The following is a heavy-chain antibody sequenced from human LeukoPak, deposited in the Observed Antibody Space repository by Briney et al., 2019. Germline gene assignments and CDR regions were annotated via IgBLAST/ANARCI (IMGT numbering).Heavy chain of an antibody. CDR1: GYSISSGYY. Sequence: SETLSLTCTVSGYSISSGYYWGWIRQPPGQGLEWIGSIYHSGSTYYNPSLKSRVTISVDTSKNQFSLKLSSVTAADTAVYYCARASSGWSQFDYWGQGTLVTVSS. D-gene: IGHD6-19*01. J-gene: IGHJ4*02. V-gene: IGHV4-38-2*02. CDR3: ARASSGWSQFDY. CDR2: IYHSGST.